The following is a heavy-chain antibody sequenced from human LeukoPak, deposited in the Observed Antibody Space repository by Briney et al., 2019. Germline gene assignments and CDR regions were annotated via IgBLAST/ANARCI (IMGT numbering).Heavy chain of an antibody. CDR3: VRGIDY. V-gene: IGHV3-7*03. CDR2: INTDGSEI. Sequence: GGSLRLSCAASGFPFSSYWMSWVRQAPVKGLEWVANINTDGSEIYYVDSVKGRFTISRDNAKNSLYLQMSSLSGEDTAIYHCVRGIDYWGQGTLVTVSP. CDR1: GFPFSSYW. J-gene: IGHJ4*02.